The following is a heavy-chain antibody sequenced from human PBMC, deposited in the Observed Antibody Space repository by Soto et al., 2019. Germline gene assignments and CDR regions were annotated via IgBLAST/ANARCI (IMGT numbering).Heavy chain of an antibody. V-gene: IGHV3-23*01. J-gene: IGHJ6*02. Sequence: GGSLRLSCAVSGFTFSNYAMSWVRQAPGKGLEWVSSISGSGGSTYYADSVKGRFTISRDDSRSTLHLQMNSLRIEDTAIYYCAKQDNDDYYYYFGMDVWGLGTTVTVSS. CDR1: GFTFSNYA. CDR2: ISGSGGST. D-gene: IGHD1-1*01. CDR3: AKQDNDDYYYYFGMDV.